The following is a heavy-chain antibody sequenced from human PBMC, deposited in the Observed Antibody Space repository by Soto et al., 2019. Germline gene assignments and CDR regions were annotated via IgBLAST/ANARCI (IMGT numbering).Heavy chain of an antibody. CDR1: GFPFSVFS. CDR3: ARGFLSNSLDV. CDR2: IGGSGTPI. J-gene: IGHJ3*01. Sequence: EVQLVESGGGLVHPGGSLRLSCVASGFPFSVFSMDWVRQAPGKSPEWLSHIGGSGTPIHDADSVRGRFTISRDNSANSIYLQMNSLRDEDTAVYYCARGFLSNSLDVWGQGTTVIVSS. D-gene: IGHD3-3*01. V-gene: IGHV3-48*02.